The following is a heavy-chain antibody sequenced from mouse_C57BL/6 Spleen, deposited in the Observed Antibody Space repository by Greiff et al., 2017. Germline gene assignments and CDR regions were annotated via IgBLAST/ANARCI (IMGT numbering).Heavy chain of an antibody. CDR3: AREDTTVVAYYYAMDY. V-gene: IGHV1-82*01. D-gene: IGHD1-1*01. CDR1: GYAFSSSW. J-gene: IGHJ4*01. Sequence: QVQLQQSGPELVKPGASVKISCKASGYAFSSSWLNWVKQRPGKGLEWIGRIYPGDGDTNYNGKFKGKATLTADKSSSTAYMQLSSLTSEDSAVYFCAREDTTVVAYYYAMDYWGQGTSVTVSS. CDR2: IYPGDGDT.